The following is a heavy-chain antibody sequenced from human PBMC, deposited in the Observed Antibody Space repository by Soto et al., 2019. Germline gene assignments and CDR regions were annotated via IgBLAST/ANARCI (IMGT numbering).Heavy chain of an antibody. CDR1: GGTFSSYA. D-gene: IGHD6-6*01. CDR2: IIPIFGTA. V-gene: IGHV1-69*13. CDR3: QLVLGYYYYYGMDV. J-gene: IGHJ6*02. Sequence: GASVKVSCKASGGTFSSYAISWVRQAPGQGLEWMGGIIPIFGTANYAQKFQGRVTITADESTSTACMELSSLRSEDTAVYYCQLVLGYYYYYGMDVWGQGTTVTVSS.